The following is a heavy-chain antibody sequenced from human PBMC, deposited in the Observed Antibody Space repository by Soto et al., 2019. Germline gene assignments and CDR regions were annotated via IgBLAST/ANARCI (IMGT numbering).Heavy chain of an antibody. D-gene: IGHD3-3*01. Sequence: PSETLSLTCTVSGGSISSGDYYWSWIRQPPGKGLEWIGYIYYSGSTYYNPSLKSRVTISVDTSKNQFSLKLSSVTAADTAVYYCAREHYDFWSGPRMDVWGQGTTVTVSS. CDR3: AREHYDFWSGPRMDV. J-gene: IGHJ6*02. V-gene: IGHV4-30-4*01. CDR1: GGSISSGDYY. CDR2: IYYSGST.